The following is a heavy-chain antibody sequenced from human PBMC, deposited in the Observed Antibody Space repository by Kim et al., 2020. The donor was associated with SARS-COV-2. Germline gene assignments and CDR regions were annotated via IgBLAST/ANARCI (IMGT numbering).Heavy chain of an antibody. CDR3: ARDGWGYCSSTSCYGTNYYYYGMDV. CDR2: IWYDGSNK. Sequence: GGSLRLSCAASGFTFSSYGMHWVRQAPGKGLEWVAVIWYDGSNKYYADSVKGRFTISRDNSKNTLYLQMNSLRAEDTAVYYCARDGWGYCSSTSCYGTNYYYYGMDVWGQGTTVTVSS. D-gene: IGHD2-2*01. J-gene: IGHJ6*02. V-gene: IGHV3-33*01. CDR1: GFTFSSYG.